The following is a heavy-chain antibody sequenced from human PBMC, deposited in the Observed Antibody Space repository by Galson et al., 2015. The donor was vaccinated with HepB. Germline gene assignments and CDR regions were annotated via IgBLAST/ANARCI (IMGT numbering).Heavy chain of an antibody. Sequence: SVKVSCKASGYTFTSYHMHWVRQAPGQGLEWMGIINPSGGSTSYAQKFQGRVTMTRDTSTSTVYMELSSLRSEDTAVYYCARDRFFYFWSGYEYYYYGMDVWGQGTTVTVSS. D-gene: IGHD3-3*01. J-gene: IGHJ6*02. CDR1: GYTFTSYH. CDR2: INPSGGST. CDR3: ARDRFFYFWSGYEYYYYGMDV. V-gene: IGHV1-46*01.